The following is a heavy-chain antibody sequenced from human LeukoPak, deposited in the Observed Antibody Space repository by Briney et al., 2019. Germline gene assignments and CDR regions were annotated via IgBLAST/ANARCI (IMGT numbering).Heavy chain of an antibody. Sequence: GASVKVSCKASGYNFTSYTISWVRQAPGQGLEWMGWISAYNGNTNYGQKLQGRVTMTTDTSTSTAYMELRSLRPGDTAVYYCARDEGAPIAAANVWGRGTMVTVSS. CDR2: ISAYNGNT. D-gene: IGHD6-13*01. CDR3: ARDEGAPIAAANV. CDR1: GYNFTSYT. J-gene: IGHJ3*01. V-gene: IGHV1-18*01.